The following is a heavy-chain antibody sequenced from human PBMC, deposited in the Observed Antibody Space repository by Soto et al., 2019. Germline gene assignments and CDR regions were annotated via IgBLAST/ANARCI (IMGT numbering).Heavy chain of an antibody. CDR2: IGTAGDT. J-gene: IGHJ4*02. D-gene: IGHD1-26*01. CDR3: ARSGIVGATYSFDY. CDR1: GFTFSSYD. V-gene: IGHV3-13*04. Sequence: GGSLRLSCAASGFTFSSYDMHGVRQATGKGLEWVSAIGTAGDTYYPGSVKGRFTISRENAKNSLYLQMNSLRAGDTAVYYCARSGIVGATYSFDYWGQGTLVTVSS.